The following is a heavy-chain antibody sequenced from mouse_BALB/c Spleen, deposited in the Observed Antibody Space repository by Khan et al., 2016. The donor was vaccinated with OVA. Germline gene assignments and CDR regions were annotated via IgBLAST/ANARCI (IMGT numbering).Heavy chain of an antibody. CDR1: GYSITSDYA. J-gene: IGHJ1*01. CDR2: ISYSGST. D-gene: IGHD1-1*02. CDR3: ASRAYYGHWYFDV. V-gene: IGHV3-2*02. Sequence: EVKLEESGPGLVKPSQSLSLTCTVTGYSITSDYAWNWIRQFPGNKLEWMGYISYSGSTSYNPSLKSRISITRDTSKNQFFLQLNSVTTEDTATYYCASRAYYGHWYFDVWGAGTTVTVSS.